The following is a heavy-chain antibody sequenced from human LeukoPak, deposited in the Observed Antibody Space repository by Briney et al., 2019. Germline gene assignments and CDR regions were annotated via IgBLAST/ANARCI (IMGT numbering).Heavy chain of an antibody. Sequence: SETLSLTCTVSGGSISSYYWSWIRQPPGKRLEWIGYIYYSGSTYYNPSLQSRVTISVDTSKNQFSLKLNSVTAADTAVYYCASFYCSGGSCYQYFSYYYMDVWGKGTTVTISS. CDR1: GGSISSYY. D-gene: IGHD2-15*01. V-gene: IGHV4-59*08. J-gene: IGHJ6*03. CDR3: ASFYCSGGSCYQYFSYYYMDV. CDR2: IYYSGST.